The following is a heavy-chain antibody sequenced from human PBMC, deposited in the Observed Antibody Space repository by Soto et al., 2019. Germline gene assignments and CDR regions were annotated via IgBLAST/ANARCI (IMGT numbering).Heavy chain of an antibody. V-gene: IGHV3-74*01. CDR1: GFTFSSYW. CDR2: ISTDASST. J-gene: IGHJ1*01. Sequence: EVQLVESGGGLVQPGGSLRLSCAASGFTFSSYWMHWVRQAAGKGLVWVSSISTDASSTSYADPVKGRFTISRDNAKNTLYLQMNSVRAEDKAVYYCARLPNKSPQNWGQGTLVIVSP. CDR3: ARLPNKSPQN.